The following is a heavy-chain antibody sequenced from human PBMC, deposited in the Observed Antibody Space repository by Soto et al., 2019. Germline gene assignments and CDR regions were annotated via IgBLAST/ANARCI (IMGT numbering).Heavy chain of an antibody. CDR1: GGSISSYY. V-gene: IGHV4-4*07. D-gene: IGHD6-19*01. J-gene: IGHJ5*02. CDR2: IYTSGST. CDR3: ARDRVAGTGNWFDP. Sequence: PSETLSLTCTVSGGSISSYYWSWIRQPAGKGLEWIGRIYTSGSTNYNPSLKSRVTMAVDTSKNQFSLKLSSVTAADTAVYYCARDRVAGTGNWFDPWGQGTLVTGSS.